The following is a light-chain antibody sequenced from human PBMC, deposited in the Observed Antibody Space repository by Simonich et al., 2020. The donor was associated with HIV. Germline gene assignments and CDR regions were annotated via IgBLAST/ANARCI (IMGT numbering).Light chain of an antibody. CDR3: QQSYSTPFT. CDR1: QSISSY. Sequence: DIQMTQSPSSLSASVGDRVTITCRASQSISSYLNWYQQKPGKAPKLLIYAASSLQIGVPSRFSGSGSGTDFILTISSLQPEDFATYYCQQSYSTPFTFGPGTKMDIK. J-gene: IGKJ3*01. CDR2: AAS. V-gene: IGKV1-39*01.